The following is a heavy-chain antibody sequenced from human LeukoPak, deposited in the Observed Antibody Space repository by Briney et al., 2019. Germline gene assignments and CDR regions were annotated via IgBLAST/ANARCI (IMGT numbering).Heavy chain of an antibody. CDR2: ISYDGSNK. CDR3: AREEDSSSSCFDY. J-gene: IGHJ4*02. D-gene: IGHD6-6*01. CDR1: GFTFSSYA. Sequence: RSLRLSCAASGFTFSSYAMHWVRQAPGKGLEWVAVISYDGSNKYYADSVKGRFTISRDNSKNTLYLQMNSLRAEDTAVYYCAREEDSSSSCFDYWGQGTLVTVSS. V-gene: IGHV3-30-3*01.